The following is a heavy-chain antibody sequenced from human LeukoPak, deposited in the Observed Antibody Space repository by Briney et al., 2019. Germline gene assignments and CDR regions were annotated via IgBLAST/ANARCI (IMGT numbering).Heavy chain of an antibody. V-gene: IGHV3-7*05. CDR3: ATQGYSGYGYYFDY. CDR2: IKQDGSEK. Sequence: GGSLRLSCAASGFTFSSYWMSWFRQAPGKGLEWVANIKQDGSEKYYVDSVKGRFTIPRDNAKNSLYLQMNSLRAEDTAVYYCATQGYSGYGYYFDYWGQGTLVTVSS. CDR1: GFTFSSYW. J-gene: IGHJ4*02. D-gene: IGHD5-12*01.